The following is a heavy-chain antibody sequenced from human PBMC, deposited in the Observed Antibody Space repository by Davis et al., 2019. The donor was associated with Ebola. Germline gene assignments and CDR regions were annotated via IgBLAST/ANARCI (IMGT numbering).Heavy chain of an antibody. V-gene: IGHV3-74*01. D-gene: IGHD2-8*02. CDR1: GFTFSGYW. CDR3: AKGGGYCTGGVCYTLDY. J-gene: IGHJ4*02. Sequence: PGGSLRLSCAASGFTFSGYWMHWVRQAAGKGLVWVSRIKSDGSSISYADSVKGRFTISRDNSKNTLYLQMNSLRAEDTAVYYCAKGGGYCTGGVCYTLDYWDQGTLVTVSS. CDR2: IKSDGSSI.